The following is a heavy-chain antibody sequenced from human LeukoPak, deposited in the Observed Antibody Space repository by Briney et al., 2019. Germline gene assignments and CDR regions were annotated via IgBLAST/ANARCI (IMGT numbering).Heavy chain of an antibody. CDR3: ARGYIGYYYDSSGLDY. CDR1: GGSFSGYY. D-gene: IGHD3-22*01. CDR2: INHSGST. J-gene: IGHJ4*02. V-gene: IGHV4-34*01. Sequence: SETLSLTCAVYGGSFSGYYWSWIRQPPGKGLEWIGEINHSGSTNYHPSLKSRVTISVDTSKNQFSLKLSSVTAADTAVYYCARGYIGYYYDSSGLDYWGQGTLVTVSS.